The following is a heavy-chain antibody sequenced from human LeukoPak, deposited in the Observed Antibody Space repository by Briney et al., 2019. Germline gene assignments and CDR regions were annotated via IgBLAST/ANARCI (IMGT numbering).Heavy chain of an antibody. CDR2: ISDSGANT. D-gene: IGHD3-10*01. V-gene: IGHV3-23*01. CDR3: AKSFKCGSGSYYYAFDF. Sequence: GGSLRLSCAASGFTFRSYAMTWVRQAPGKGLEWVSTISDSGANTSYADYVKGRFTISRDNSKNTLYLQMNALRPEDTAVYYWAKSFKCGSGSYYYAFDFWGQGTLVTASS. J-gene: IGHJ4*02. CDR1: GFTFRSYA.